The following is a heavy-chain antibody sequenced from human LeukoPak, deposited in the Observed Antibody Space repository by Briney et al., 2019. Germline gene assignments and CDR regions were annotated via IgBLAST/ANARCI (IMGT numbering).Heavy chain of an antibody. CDR2: VYYTGST. D-gene: IGHD2-15*01. CDR3: AHIPGWYCYMDV. J-gene: IGHJ6*03. CDR1: GGSITGSSYY. V-gene: IGHV4-39*01. Sequence: SETLSLTCTVSGGSITGSSYYWGWVRQPPGKGLEWIGSVYYTGSTFYNPSLRSRVTISVDTSKSQFSLRLSSVTAADTAMYYCAHIPGWYCYMDVWGKGTTVTVSS.